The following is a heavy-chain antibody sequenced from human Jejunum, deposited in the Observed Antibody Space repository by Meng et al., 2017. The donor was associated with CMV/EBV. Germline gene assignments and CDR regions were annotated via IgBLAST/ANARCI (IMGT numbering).Heavy chain of an antibody. D-gene: IGHD3-10*01. J-gene: IGHJ4*02. CDR3: AKDGGGFLDYYFDT. CDR1: GYTFIDYY. V-gene: IGHV1-2*02. Sequence: SGYTFIDYYMQWVRQAPGQGLEWMGWINPNTGATNYAQKFQGRVTMTRDMSINTVYMELTRLRSDDTAVYYCAKDGGGFLDYYFDTWGQGTLVTVSS. CDR2: INPNTGAT.